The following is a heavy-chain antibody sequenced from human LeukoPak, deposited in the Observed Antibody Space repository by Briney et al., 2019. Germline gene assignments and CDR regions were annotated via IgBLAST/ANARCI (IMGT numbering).Heavy chain of an antibody. D-gene: IGHD3-10*01. Sequence: PSETLSLTCTVSGVSISSGSYDWSWIRQPAGKGLEWIGRIYTSGSTNYNPSLKSRVTISVDTSKNQFSLKLSSVTAADTAVYYCARSGSGSGSYYRVFYFDYWGQGTLVTVSS. J-gene: IGHJ4*02. CDR2: IYTSGST. CDR3: ARSGSGSGSYYRVFYFDY. CDR1: GVSISSGSYD. V-gene: IGHV4-61*02.